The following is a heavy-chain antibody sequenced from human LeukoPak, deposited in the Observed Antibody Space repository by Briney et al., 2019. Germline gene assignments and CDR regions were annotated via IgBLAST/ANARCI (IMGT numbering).Heavy chain of an antibody. Sequence: PGGSLRLSCAASGFTFSSFSMNWVRQAPGKGLEWASSISSSSYMYYADSVKGRFTISRDNAKNSLYLQLNSLRAEDTAVYYCARGGSGNWNAPFDYWGQGILVTVSS. CDR2: ISSSSYM. V-gene: IGHV3-21*01. D-gene: IGHD1-1*01. CDR3: ARGGSGNWNAPFDY. J-gene: IGHJ4*02. CDR1: GFTFSSFS.